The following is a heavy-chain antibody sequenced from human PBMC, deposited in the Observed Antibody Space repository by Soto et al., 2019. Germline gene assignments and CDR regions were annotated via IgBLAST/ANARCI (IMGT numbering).Heavy chain of an antibody. J-gene: IGHJ6*02. CDR3: ARDFSSGWYDYYYGMDV. D-gene: IGHD6-19*01. V-gene: IGHV1-69*13. CDR2: IIPIFGTA. Sequence: GASVKVSCKASGGTFSSYAISWVRQAPGQGLEWMGGIIPIFGTANYAQKFQGRVTITADESTSTAYMELSSLRSEDTAVYYCARDFSSGWYDYYYGMDVWGQGTTVTVSS. CDR1: GGTFSSYA.